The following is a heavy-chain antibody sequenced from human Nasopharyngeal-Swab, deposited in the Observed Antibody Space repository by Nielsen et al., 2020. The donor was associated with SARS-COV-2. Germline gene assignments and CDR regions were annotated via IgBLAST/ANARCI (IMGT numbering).Heavy chain of an antibody. CDR3: TRTEDSLAGMEV. D-gene: IGHD3-22*01. CDR1: GFTFSTYW. V-gene: IGHV3-74*01. Sequence: GGSLRLSCAVSGFTFSTYWMQWVRQVPGKGLVWVSCISGDGSATSYADSVKGRFTISRDNAKNKLYLQMNSLRAEDTAVYYCTRTEDSLAGMEVWGQGTTVTVSS. J-gene: IGHJ6*02. CDR2: ISGDGSAT.